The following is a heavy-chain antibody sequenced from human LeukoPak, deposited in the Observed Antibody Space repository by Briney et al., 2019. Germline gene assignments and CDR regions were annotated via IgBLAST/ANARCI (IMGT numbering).Heavy chain of an antibody. CDR1: GGSVSSNY. CDR2: IYDIGST. D-gene: IGHD3-22*01. CDR3: ARTYYYDSSGYLNHWFDP. V-gene: IGHV4-59*08. Sequence: SVTLSLTCTVSGGSVSSNYWSWSRQPPGKGLEWIGYIYDIGSTKYNPSLKSRVTMSVDTSKNQFSLKLSSVTAADTAVYHCARTYYYDSSGYLNHWFDPWGQGTLVTVSS. J-gene: IGHJ5*02.